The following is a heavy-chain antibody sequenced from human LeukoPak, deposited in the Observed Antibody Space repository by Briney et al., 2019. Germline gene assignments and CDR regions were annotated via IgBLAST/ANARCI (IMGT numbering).Heavy chain of an antibody. CDR2: IYSGGST. Sequence: PGGSLRLSCAASGFTVSSNYMSWVRQAPGKGLEWVSVIYSGGSTYYADSLKGRFTISRDNSKNTLYLQMNSLRGEDTAVYYCARGWSESFDYWGQGILVTVSS. CDR1: GFTVSSNY. D-gene: IGHD1-14*01. V-gene: IGHV3-53*01. CDR3: ARGWSESFDY. J-gene: IGHJ4*02.